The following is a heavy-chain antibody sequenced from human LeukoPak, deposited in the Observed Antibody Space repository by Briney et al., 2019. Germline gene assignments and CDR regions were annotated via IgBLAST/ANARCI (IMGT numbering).Heavy chain of an antibody. J-gene: IGHJ5*02. CDR1: GFTFDDYA. V-gene: IGHV3-9*01. Sequence: GGSLRLSCAASGFTFDDYAMHWVRQAPGKGLEWVSGISWNSGSIGYADSVKGRFTISRDNAKNSLYLQMNRLRAEDTALYYCAKGRDKYQLLSKNWFDPWGQGTLVTVSS. CDR2: ISWNSGSI. D-gene: IGHD2-2*01. CDR3: AKGRDKYQLLSKNWFDP.